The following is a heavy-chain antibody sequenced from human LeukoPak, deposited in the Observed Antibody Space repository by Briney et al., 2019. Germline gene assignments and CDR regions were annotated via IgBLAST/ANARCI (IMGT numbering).Heavy chain of an antibody. CDR3: AREATRAGGYFDN. Sequence: SETLSLTCTVSGGSISRGGFYWSWIRQYPGKGLEWIGYIYYSGSTYYNPSLKSRFTISLDTSQNQFSLKVSSVTAADTAVYYCAREATRAGGYFDNWGQGILVTVSS. D-gene: IGHD6-13*01. J-gene: IGHJ4*02. CDR1: GGSISRGGFY. V-gene: IGHV4-31*03. CDR2: IYYSGST.